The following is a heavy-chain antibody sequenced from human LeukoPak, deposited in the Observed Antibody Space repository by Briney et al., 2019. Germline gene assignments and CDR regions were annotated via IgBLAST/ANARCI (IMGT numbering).Heavy chain of an antibody. CDR1: GFTFNTYV. CDR2: ITGTGGDT. CDR3: AKAAVVVPAAMANYFDY. Sequence: GGSLRLSCAASGFTFNTYVMIWVRQAPGKGLEGVSAITGTGGDTYYADSVKGRFTIPRENSKNTLYLKMNSLRVEDTAVYYCAKAAVVVPAAMANYFDYWGQGTLVTVSS. J-gene: IGHJ4*02. D-gene: IGHD2-2*01. V-gene: IGHV3-23*01.